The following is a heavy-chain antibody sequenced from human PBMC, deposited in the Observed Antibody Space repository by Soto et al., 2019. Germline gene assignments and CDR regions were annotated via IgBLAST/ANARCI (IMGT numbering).Heavy chain of an antibody. CDR1: GYTFTSYA. CDR2: INAGNGNT. V-gene: IGHV1-3*01. D-gene: IGHD2-15*01. CDR3: ARDPLYCSGGSCYFFYYGMDV. Sequence: GASVKVSCKASGYTFTSYAMHWVRQAPGQRLELMGWINAGNGNTKYSQKFQGRVTITRDTSASTAHMELSSLRSEDTAVYYCARDPLYCSGGSCYFFYYGMDVWGQGTTVTVYS. J-gene: IGHJ6*02.